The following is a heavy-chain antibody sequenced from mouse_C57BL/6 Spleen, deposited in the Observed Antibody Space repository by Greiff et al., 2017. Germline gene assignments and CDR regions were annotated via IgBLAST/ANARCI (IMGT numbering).Heavy chain of an antibody. J-gene: IGHJ2*01. CDR3: ARRGDYDGFDY. CDR1: GFTFSDYG. D-gene: IGHD2-4*01. V-gene: IGHV5-15*04. Sequence: EVQLVESGGGLVQPGGSLKLSCAASGFTFSDYGMAWVRQAPRKGPEWVAFISNLAYSIYYADTVTGRFTISRENAKNTLYLEMSSLRSEDTAMYYCARRGDYDGFDYWGQGTTLTVSS. CDR2: ISNLAYSI.